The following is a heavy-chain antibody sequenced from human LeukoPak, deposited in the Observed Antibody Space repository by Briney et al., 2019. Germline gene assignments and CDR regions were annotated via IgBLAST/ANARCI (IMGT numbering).Heavy chain of an antibody. Sequence: SQTLSLTCAISGDTVSINSAAWNWVRQSPSRGLEWLGSTYYRSKWYNDYAVSVKSRITTNPDTSKNPSSLQLTSVPPEDPAVYYCAKLVTLTGTLRGFWFDPWGQGTLVTVSS. CDR1: GDTVSINSAA. CDR3: AKLVTLTGTLRGFWFDP. CDR2: TYYRSKWYN. D-gene: IGHD1-7*01. J-gene: IGHJ5*02. V-gene: IGHV6-1*01.